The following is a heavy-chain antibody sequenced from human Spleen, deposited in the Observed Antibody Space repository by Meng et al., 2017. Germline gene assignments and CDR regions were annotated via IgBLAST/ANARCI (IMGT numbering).Heavy chain of an antibody. V-gene: IGHV1-69*05. CDR3: ARKAGHCITITCYSLDY. J-gene: IGHJ4*02. D-gene: IGHD2-15*01. CDR2: INGVFGTT. Sequence: SVKVSCKASGGTFSSYAISWVRQAPGQGLEWMGGINGVFGTTNYAQKFQGRVTITTDESTSTVYMELARLTSEDTAVYFCARKAGHCITITCYSLDYWGQGTLVTVSS. CDR1: GGTFSSYA.